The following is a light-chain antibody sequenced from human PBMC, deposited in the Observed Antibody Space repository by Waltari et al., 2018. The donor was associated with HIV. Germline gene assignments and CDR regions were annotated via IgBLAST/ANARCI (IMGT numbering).Light chain of an antibody. J-gene: IGLJ2*01. CDR1: SSDVGSYNL. CDR3: CSYAGSSTSV. V-gene: IGLV2-23*02. Sequence: QSALTQPASVSGSPGQSITISCTGPSSDVGSYNLFPWYQQHPGKAPKLMIYEVSKRPSGVSNRFSGSKSGNTASLTISGLQAEDEADYYCCSYAGSSTSVFGGGTKLTVL. CDR2: EVS.